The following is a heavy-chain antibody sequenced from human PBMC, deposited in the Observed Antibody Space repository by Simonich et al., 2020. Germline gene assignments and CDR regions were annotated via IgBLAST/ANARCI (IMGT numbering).Heavy chain of an antibody. CDR2: INHSRST. CDR1: GGSFSGYY. V-gene: IGHV4-34*01. CDR3: ARHLQLGPFDY. D-gene: IGHD1-1*01. Sequence: QVQLQQCGAGLLKPSENLSLTCAVYGGSFSGYYWSWIRQPPGNGLEWIGEINHSRSTNYNPSLKSRVTISVDTSKNQFSLKLSSVTAADTAVYYCARHLQLGPFDYWGQGTLVTVSS. J-gene: IGHJ4*02.